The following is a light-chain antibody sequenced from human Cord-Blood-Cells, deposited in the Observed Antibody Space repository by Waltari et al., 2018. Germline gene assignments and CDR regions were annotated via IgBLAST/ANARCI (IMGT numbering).Light chain of an antibody. J-gene: IGLJ2*01. CDR2: QDS. CDR1: KLGDKY. CDR3: QAWDSSTVV. V-gene: IGLV3-1*01. Sequence: SYELTQPPSVSVSPAQTASTPCPGDKLGDKYACWYQQKPGQSPVLVIYQDSKRPSGIPERFSGSNSGNTATLTISGTQAMDEADYYCQAWDSSTVVFGGGTKLTVL.